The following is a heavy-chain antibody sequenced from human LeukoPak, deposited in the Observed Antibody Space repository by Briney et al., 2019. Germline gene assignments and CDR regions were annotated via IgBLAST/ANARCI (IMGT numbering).Heavy chain of an antibody. J-gene: IGHJ3*01. CDR1: GGSFSGYY. CDR2: INHSGST. V-gene: IGHV4-34*01. CDR3: ARDQAGATGRWRSPPG. Sequence: SETLSLTCAVYGGSFSGYYWSWIRQPPGKGLEWIGEINHSGSTNYNPSLKSRVTVSVDTSKNQFSLKLSSVTAADTAVYYCARDQAGATGRWRSPPGWGQGTMVTVSS. D-gene: IGHD1-26*01.